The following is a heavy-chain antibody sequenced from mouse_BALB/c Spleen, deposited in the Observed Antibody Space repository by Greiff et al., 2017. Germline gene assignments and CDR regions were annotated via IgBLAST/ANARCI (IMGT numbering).Heavy chain of an antibody. V-gene: IGHV1S22*01. CDR3: TRSRDYDSFAY. D-gene: IGHD2-4*01. Sequence: LQQPGSELVRPGASVKLSCKASGYTFTSYWMHWVKQRHGQGLEWIGNIYPGSGSTNYDEKFKGKGTLTVDTSSSTAYMHLSSLTSEDSAVYYCTRSRDYDSFAYWGQGTLVTVSA. CDR2: IYPGSGST. CDR1: GYTFTSYW. J-gene: IGHJ3*01.